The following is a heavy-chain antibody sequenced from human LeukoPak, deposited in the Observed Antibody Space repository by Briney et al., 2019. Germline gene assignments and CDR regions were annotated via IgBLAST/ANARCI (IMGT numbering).Heavy chain of an antibody. D-gene: IGHD3-16*01. V-gene: IGHV4-31*03. J-gene: IGHJ4*02. CDR2: IYYSGST. Sequence: PSETLSLTCTVSGGPVTSGGYYWSWIRQHPGKGLEWIGDIYYSGSTNYNPSLESRVTISVDTSKNQFSLMLSSVTAADTAVYYCAGGSDRSKMGNWGQGTLVTVSS. CDR3: AGGSDRSKMGN. CDR1: GGPVTSGGYY.